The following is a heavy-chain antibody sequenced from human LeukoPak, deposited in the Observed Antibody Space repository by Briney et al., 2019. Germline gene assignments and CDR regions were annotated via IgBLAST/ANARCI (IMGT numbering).Heavy chain of an antibody. CDR3: ARDFRIVVDIYYYYYMDV. CDR2: INPSGGST. Sequence: ASVKVSCKASGYTFTSYYMHWVRQAPGQGLEWMGIINPSGGSTSYAQKFQGRVTMTRDMSTSTVYMELSSLRSEDTAVYYCARDFRIVVDIYYYYYMDVWGKGTTVTISS. V-gene: IGHV1-46*01. D-gene: IGHD3-22*01. CDR1: GYTFTSYY. J-gene: IGHJ6*03.